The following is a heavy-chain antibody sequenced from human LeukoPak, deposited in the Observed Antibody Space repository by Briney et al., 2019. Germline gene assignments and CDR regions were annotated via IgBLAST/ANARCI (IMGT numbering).Heavy chain of an antibody. Sequence: GGSLRLSCAASGFSVSNNYMSWVRQAPGKGLEWVSLIYSGGGRYYADSVQGRFTISRDNSKNTLSLQMNSLGAEDTAVYYCARGAVAPLRKAFDFWGQGTLVTVSS. CDR2: IYSGGGR. V-gene: IGHV3-66*01. CDR3: ARGAVAPLRKAFDF. D-gene: IGHD4-23*01. J-gene: IGHJ4*02. CDR1: GFSVSNNY.